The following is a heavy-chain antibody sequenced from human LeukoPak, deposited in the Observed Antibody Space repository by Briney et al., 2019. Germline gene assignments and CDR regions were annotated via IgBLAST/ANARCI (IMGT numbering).Heavy chain of an antibody. CDR1: GGPIGSYY. CDR2: IYYSGST. V-gene: IGHV4-59*08. Sequence: SETLSLTCTVSGGPIGSYYWSWIRQPPGKGLEWIGYIYYSGSTNYNPSLKSRVTMSVDTSKKQFSLKLTSVTAADTAVFYCAGGGTYAAFDLWGQGTMVTVSS. CDR3: AGGGTYAAFDL. J-gene: IGHJ3*01. D-gene: IGHD1-26*01.